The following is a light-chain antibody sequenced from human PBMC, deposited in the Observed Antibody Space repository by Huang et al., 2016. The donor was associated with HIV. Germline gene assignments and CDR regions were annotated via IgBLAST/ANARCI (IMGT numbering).Light chain of an antibody. V-gene: IGKV4-1*01. CDR2: WAS. J-gene: IGKJ1*01. CDR1: QSVYSSSTSKDY. Sequence: DIIMTQSPDSLAVSLGERATLNCRSGQSVYSSSTSKDYMTWFQQKPGQPPRYLLFWASTREAGVPDRFSGSGSGTHFTLTIANLEAEDAAIYYCQQYYSSPQTFGQGTRVEVK. CDR3: QQYYSSPQT.